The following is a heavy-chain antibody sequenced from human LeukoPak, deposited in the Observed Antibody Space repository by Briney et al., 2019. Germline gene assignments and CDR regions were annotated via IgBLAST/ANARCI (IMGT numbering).Heavy chain of an antibody. Sequence: ASVKVSCKASGYSFTSYDINWVRQATGQGLEWMGWINPNSGGTNYAQKFQGRVTMTRDTSISTAYMELSRLRSDDTAVYYCARSYYGGNSDGPGYWGQGTLVTVSS. CDR3: ARSYYGGNSDGPGY. CDR2: INPNSGGT. V-gene: IGHV1-2*02. CDR1: GYSFTSYD. J-gene: IGHJ4*02. D-gene: IGHD4-23*01.